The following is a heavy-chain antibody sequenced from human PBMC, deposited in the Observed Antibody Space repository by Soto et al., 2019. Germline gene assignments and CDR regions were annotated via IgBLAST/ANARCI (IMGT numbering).Heavy chain of an antibody. CDR3: ARDLVGATQNYYYYYGVDV. Sequence: SETLSLTCTVSGGSISSGGYYWSWIRQHPGKGLEWIGYIYYSGSTYYNPSLKSRVTISVGTSKNQFSLKLSSVTAADTAVYYCARDLVGATQNYYYYYGVDVWGQGTTVTVSS. CDR2: IYYSGST. D-gene: IGHD1-26*01. J-gene: IGHJ6*02. V-gene: IGHV4-31*03. CDR1: GGSISSGGYY.